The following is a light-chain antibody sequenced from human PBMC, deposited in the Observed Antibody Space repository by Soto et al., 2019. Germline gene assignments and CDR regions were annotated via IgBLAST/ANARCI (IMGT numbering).Light chain of an antibody. CDR1: NSNIGAGFD. CDR2: GNS. Sequence: QSVLTQPPSVSGAPGQRVTIPCTGSNSNIGAGFDVHWYQQLPGAAPKVLIYGNSNRPSGVPDRFSGSKSGTSASLAITGLXAEDEADYYCQSYDRSLRSYVFGTGTKVTVL. CDR3: QSYDRSLRSYV. J-gene: IGLJ1*01. V-gene: IGLV1-40*01.